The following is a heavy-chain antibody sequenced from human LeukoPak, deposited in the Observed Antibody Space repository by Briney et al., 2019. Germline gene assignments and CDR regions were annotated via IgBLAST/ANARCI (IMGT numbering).Heavy chain of an antibody. J-gene: IGHJ4*02. CDR3: AKIVKAAPGLFDY. Sequence: GGSLRLSCAASGFTFSTCAMSWVRQAPGKGLEWVSALSRSGDSTCYAESVKDRVDISRDNSKNTLYLQMNSLRANDTAVYYCAKIVKAAPGLFDYWGQGTLVTVS. D-gene: IGHD6-13*01. CDR2: LSRSGDST. V-gene: IGHV3-23*01. CDR1: GFTFSTCA.